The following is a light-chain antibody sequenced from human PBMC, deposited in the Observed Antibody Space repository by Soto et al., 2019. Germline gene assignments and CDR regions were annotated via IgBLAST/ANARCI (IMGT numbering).Light chain of an antibody. J-gene: IGKJ1*01. Sequence: DIQMTQSPSTLSASVGDRVTITCRASQSINRCLAWYQQKPGKAPKLLIYKASTLESGVPSRFSGGGLGTEFSLNITSLQPDDFATYYCQQYNSYSFGQGTKVDIK. V-gene: IGKV1-5*03. CDR1: QSINRC. CDR2: KAS. CDR3: QQYNSYS.